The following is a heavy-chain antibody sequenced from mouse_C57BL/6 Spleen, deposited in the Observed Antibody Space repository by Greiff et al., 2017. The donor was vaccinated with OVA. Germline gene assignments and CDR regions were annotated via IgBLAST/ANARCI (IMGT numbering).Heavy chain of an antibody. CDR1: GFTFSNYW. J-gene: IGHJ1*03. CDR2: IRLKSDNYAT. V-gene: IGHV6-3*01. D-gene: IGHD1-1*01. Sequence: EVQGVESGGGLVQPGGSMKLSCVASGFTFSNYWMNWVRQSPEKGLEWVAQIRLKSDNYATHYAESVKGRFTISRDDSKSSVYLQMNNLRAEDTGIYYCTGGYYGSIWYFDVWGTGTTVTVSS. CDR3: TGGYYGSIWYFDV.